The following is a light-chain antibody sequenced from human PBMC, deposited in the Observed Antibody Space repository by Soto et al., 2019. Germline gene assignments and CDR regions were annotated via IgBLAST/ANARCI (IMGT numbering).Light chain of an antibody. J-gene: IGLJ2*01. Sequence: QSALTQPASVSGSPGQSITISCTGTSSDVGGYNYVSWYQHHPGKAPKLMIYDVSNRPSGVSNHFSGSKSDNTASLTISGLQAEVEADYYCSSYTSTSTVVFGGGTKVTVL. CDR2: DVS. CDR1: SSDVGGYNY. V-gene: IGLV2-14*03. CDR3: SSYTSTSTVV.